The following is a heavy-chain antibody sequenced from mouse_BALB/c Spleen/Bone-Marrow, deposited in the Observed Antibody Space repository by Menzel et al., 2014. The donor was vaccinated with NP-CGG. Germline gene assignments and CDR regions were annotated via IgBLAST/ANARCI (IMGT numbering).Heavy chain of an antibody. CDR1: GYTFTDHA. Sequence: QVQLQQSDAELVKPGASVKISCKASGYTFTDHAIHRVKQKPEQGLEWIGYISPGNGDIKYNEKFKGKATLTADKSSSTAYIELNSLKSEDAAVYFCKTNNYGRSRGFGYWGQGTLVTVSA. J-gene: IGHJ3*01. CDR3: KTNNYGRSRGFGY. D-gene: IGHD1-1*01. CDR2: ISPGNGDI. V-gene: IGHV1S53*02.